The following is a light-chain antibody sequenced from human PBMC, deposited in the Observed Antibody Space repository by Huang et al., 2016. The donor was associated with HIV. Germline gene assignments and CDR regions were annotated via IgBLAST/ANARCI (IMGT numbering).Light chain of an antibody. V-gene: IGKV3D-15*01. CDR1: AGVSNN. Sequence: IVMTQSQVTLSVSPGERATLSCRASAGVSNNVAWYQQRPGQTPRLLIHGASTRHTGVPAKFSGRGSGTEVTLTITNLQPEESAVYYCQHYNNWPPWTFGPGTQVEI. J-gene: IGKJ1*01. CDR2: GAS. CDR3: QHYNNWPPWT.